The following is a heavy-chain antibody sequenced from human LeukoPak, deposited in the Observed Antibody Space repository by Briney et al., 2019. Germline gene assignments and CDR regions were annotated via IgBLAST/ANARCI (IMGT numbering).Heavy chain of an antibody. J-gene: IGHJ3*02. CDR1: GFTFSSYA. D-gene: IGHD6-19*01. Sequence: GGSLRLSCAASGFTFSSYAMHWVRQAPGKGVERVAVISYDGSNKYYADSVKGRFTISRDNSKNTLYLQMNSLRAEDTAVYYCASKVKAVAGIIYAFDIWGQGTMVTVSS. CDR3: ASKVKAVAGIIYAFDI. CDR2: ISYDGSNK. V-gene: IGHV3-30-3*01.